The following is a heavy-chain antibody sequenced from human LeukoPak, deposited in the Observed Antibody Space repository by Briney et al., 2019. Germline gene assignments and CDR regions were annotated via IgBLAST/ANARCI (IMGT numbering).Heavy chain of an antibody. J-gene: IGHJ4*02. CDR1: GFTFSSYS. CDR3: ARDRGIGSSSWYPLDY. V-gene: IGHV3-21*01. Sequence: GGSLRLSCAASGFTFSSYSMNWVRQAPGKGLEWVSSISSSSSYIYYADSVKGRFTISRDNAKNSLYLQMNSLRAKDTAVYYCARDRGIGSSSWYPLDYWGQGTLVTVSS. CDR2: ISSSSSYI. D-gene: IGHD6-13*01.